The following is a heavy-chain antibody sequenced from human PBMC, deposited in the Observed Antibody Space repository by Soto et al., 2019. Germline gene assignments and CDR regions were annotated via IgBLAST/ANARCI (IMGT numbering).Heavy chain of an antibody. CDR3: ALVTYYYDSSGPLFDY. J-gene: IGHJ4*02. Sequence: QITLKESGPTLVKPTQTLTLTCTFSGFSLSTSGVGVGWIRQPPGKALEWLALIYWDDDKRYSPSLKSRLTITKDTSKNQVVRTITNMDPVDTATYYCALVTYYYDSSGPLFDYWGQGTLVTVSS. D-gene: IGHD3-22*01. CDR2: IYWDDDK. CDR1: GFSLSTSGVG. V-gene: IGHV2-5*02.